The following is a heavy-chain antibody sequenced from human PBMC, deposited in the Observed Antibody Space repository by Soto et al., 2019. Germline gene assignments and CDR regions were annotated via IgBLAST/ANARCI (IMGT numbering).Heavy chain of an antibody. D-gene: IGHD1-1*01. CDR2: ISNDGSIK. Sequence: QVQLVESGGRVVQPGRSLRLSCAASGFTFRTFAMHWVRQAPGKGLEWVAVISNDGSIKYFLDSVKGRFTISRDNSNNTLSLQMDSLRAEDTVVYYCARDKKPFNWSPSILKSYYYGMDVWGQGTTVTVSS. CDR3: ARDKKPFNWSPSILKSYYYGMDV. V-gene: IGHV3-30-3*01. J-gene: IGHJ6*02. CDR1: GFTFRTFA.